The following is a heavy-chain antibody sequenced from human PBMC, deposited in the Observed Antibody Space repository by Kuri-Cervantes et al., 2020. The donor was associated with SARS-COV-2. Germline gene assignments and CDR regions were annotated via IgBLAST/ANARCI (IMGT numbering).Heavy chain of an antibody. CDR3: AREGGGDPLVLGFGVVIHDAFDI. V-gene: IGHV1-18*01. CDR2: ISHYSGNT. J-gene: IGHJ3*02. CDR1: GYTFTSYG. Sequence: ASVKVSCKTSGYTFTSYGTTWVRQAPGQGLEWMGWISHYSGNTDYAQRVQDRVILTRDTSTSTTYMELRSLRSDDTAVYYCAREGGGDPLVLGFGVVIHDAFDIWGQGTMVTVSS. D-gene: IGHD3-3*01.